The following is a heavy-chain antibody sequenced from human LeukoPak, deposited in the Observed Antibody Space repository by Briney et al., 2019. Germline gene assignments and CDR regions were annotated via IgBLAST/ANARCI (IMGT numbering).Heavy chain of an antibody. Sequence: ASVKVSCKASGYTFTSYGISWVRRAPGQGLEWMGWISAYNGNTNYAQKLQGRVTMTTDTSTSTAYMELRSLRSDDTAVYYCARDVSMYYYDSGSYYWGQGTLVTVSS. V-gene: IGHV1-18*01. CDR2: ISAYNGNT. CDR1: GYTFTSYG. D-gene: IGHD3-10*01. J-gene: IGHJ4*02. CDR3: ARDVSMYYYDSGSYY.